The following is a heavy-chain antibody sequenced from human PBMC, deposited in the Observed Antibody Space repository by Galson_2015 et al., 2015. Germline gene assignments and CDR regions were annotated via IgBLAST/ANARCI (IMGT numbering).Heavy chain of an antibody. CDR2: ISHDGSNE. CDR1: GFTFGAYA. D-gene: IGHD2-15*01. V-gene: IGHV3-30-3*01. CDR3: TRDSTASGRGGTLHS. Sequence: SLRLSCAASGFTFGAYAMHWVRQAPGKGLEWVALISHDGSNEYYADSVKGRFTISRDNSRTMFYLQLSSLRPEDTSLYYCTRDSTASGRGGTLHSWGQGTLVTVSS. J-gene: IGHJ4*02.